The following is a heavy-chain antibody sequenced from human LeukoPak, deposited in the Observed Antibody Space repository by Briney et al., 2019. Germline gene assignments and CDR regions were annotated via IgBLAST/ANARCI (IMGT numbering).Heavy chain of an antibody. Sequence: SSVKVSCKASGGTFSSYAISWVRQAPGQEVEWMGRIIPILGIANYAQKFQGRVTITADKSTNTAYMELSSLRSEDTAVYYCASQRGQVTARNSDAFGIWGQGTMVTVSS. J-gene: IGHJ3*02. CDR3: ASQRGQVTARNSDAFGI. CDR1: GGTFSSYA. D-gene: IGHD2-21*02. V-gene: IGHV1-69*04. CDR2: IIPILGIA.